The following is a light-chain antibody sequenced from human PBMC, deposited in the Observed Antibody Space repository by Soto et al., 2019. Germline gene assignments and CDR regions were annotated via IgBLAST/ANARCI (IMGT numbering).Light chain of an antibody. Sequence: EIVLTQSPGTLSLSPGERATLSCRASQSVTSGNLAWYQQKPGQAPRLLFNGASSRATGIPDRFSGSGSGTDFTLIISRLEPEDFAVYYCQQYGTSPPNFGGGTKV. V-gene: IGKV3-20*01. J-gene: IGKJ4*01. CDR2: GAS. CDR3: QQYGTSPPN. CDR1: QSVTSGN.